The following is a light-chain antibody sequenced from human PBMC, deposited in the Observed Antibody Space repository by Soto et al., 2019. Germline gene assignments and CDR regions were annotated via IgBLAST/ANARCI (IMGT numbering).Light chain of an antibody. V-gene: IGLV2-14*01. CDR2: DVS. J-gene: IGLJ1*01. CDR3: SSYTSRRSYV. Sequence: QSVLTQPASVSGSPGQSIAISCTGTSSDVGAYNSVSWYQQYPGKAPKLMIHDVSNRPSGVSDRFSGSKSGNTASLTISGLQAEYEADYYCSSYTSRRSYVFGSGTKVTVL. CDR1: SSDVGAYNS.